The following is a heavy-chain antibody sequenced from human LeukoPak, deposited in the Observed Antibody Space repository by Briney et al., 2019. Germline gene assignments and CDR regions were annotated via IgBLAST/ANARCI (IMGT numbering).Heavy chain of an antibody. V-gene: IGHV4-34*01. CDR1: GGSISSYY. Sequence: SETLSLTCTVSGGSISSYYWSWIRQPPGKGLEWIGEINHSGSTNYNPSLKSRVTISVDTSKNQFSLKLSSVTAADTAVYYCARAVSTSYYFDYWGQGTLVTVSS. CDR3: ARAVSTSYYFDY. J-gene: IGHJ4*02. CDR2: INHSGST. D-gene: IGHD2-2*01.